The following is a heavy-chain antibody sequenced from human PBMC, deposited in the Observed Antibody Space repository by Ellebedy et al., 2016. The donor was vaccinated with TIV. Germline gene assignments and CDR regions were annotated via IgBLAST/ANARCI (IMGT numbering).Heavy chain of an antibody. CDR2: IACRGDQ. CDR1: GFSLRTNGMC. D-gene: IGHD4-17*01. CDR3: ARTVYGDYFHGGYWYFDL. Sequence: SGPTLVTPTQTLTLTCTFSGFSLRTNGMCLTWIRQPPGKTLECLALIACRGDQYYSPSLNTRLTISRDTSKDQVVLTMTNGDPVDTATYYSARTVYGDYFHGGYWYFDLWGRGTLVTVSP. J-gene: IGHJ2*01. V-gene: IGHV2-70*01.